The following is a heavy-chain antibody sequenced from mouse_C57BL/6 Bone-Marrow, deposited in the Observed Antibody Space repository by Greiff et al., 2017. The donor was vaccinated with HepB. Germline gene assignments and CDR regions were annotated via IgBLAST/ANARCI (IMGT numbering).Heavy chain of an antibody. J-gene: IGHJ2*01. CDR1: GYTFTDYN. D-gene: IGHD2-2*01. CDR2: INPNNGGT. V-gene: IGHV1-18*01. CDR3: ARGEDYGYDGFDY. Sequence: EVQLQQSGPELVKPGASVKIPCKASGYTFTDYNMDWVKQSHGKSLEWIGDINPNNGGTIYNQKFKGKATLTVDKSSSTAYMQLNSLTSEDSAVYYCARGEDYGYDGFDYWGQGTTLTVSS.